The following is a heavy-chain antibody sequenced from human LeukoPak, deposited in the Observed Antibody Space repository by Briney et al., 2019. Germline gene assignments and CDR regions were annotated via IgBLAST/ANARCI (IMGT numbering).Heavy chain of an antibody. D-gene: IGHD1/OR15-1a*01. CDR3: AVRETGTPDY. CDR2: IIPIFGTA. Sequence: ASVKVSCKASGGTFISYAISWVRQAPGQGLEWMGGIIPIFGTANYAQKFQGRVTITTDESTSTAYMELSSLRSEDTAVYYCAVRETGTPDYWGQGTLVTVSS. V-gene: IGHV1-69*05. J-gene: IGHJ4*02. CDR1: GGTFISYA.